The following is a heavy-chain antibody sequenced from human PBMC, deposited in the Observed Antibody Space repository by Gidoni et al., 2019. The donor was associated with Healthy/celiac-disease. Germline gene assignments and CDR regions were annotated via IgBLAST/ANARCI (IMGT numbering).Heavy chain of an antibody. CDR1: GYTFTSYY. CDR3: ARGGTIFGVAPSMDV. Sequence: QVQLVQSGAAVKKPGASVKVSCQASGYTFTSYYMHWVRQAPGQGLEWMGIINPSGGSTSYAQKFQGRVTMTRDTSTSTVYMELSSLRSEDTAVYYCARGGTIFGVAPSMDVWGQGTTVTVSS. J-gene: IGHJ6*02. D-gene: IGHD3-3*01. V-gene: IGHV1-46*01. CDR2: INPSGGST.